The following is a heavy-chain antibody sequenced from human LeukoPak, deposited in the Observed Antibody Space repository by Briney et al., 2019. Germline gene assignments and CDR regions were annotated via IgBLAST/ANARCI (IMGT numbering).Heavy chain of an antibody. CDR3: ARGADDYVWGSYRPIYYFDS. D-gene: IGHD3-16*02. CDR1: GFTFSSYW. V-gene: IGHV3-74*01. Sequence: PGGSLRLSCAASGFTFSSYWMHWVRQAPGKGLVWVSRINSDGSSTDYADSVKGRFTISRDNARNTLYLQMNSLRAEDTAVYYCARGADDYVWGSYRPIYYFDSWGQGTLVTVSS. J-gene: IGHJ4*02. CDR2: INSDGSST.